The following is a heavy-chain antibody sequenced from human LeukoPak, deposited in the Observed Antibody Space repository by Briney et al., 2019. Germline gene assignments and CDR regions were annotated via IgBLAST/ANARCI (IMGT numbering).Heavy chain of an antibody. CDR2: IYYSGST. J-gene: IGHJ4*02. CDR1: GGSISSYY. D-gene: IGHD3-10*01. Sequence: SETLSLTCTVSGGSISSYYWSWIRQPPGKGLEWIGYIYYSGSTYYNPSLKSRVTISVDTSKNQFSLKMTSVTAADTAVYYCARVAGYYGSGEFDYWGQGTLVTVSS. CDR3: ARVAGYYGSGEFDY. V-gene: IGHV4-59*12.